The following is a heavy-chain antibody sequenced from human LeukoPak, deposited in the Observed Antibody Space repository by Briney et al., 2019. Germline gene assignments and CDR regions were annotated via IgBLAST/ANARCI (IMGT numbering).Heavy chain of an antibody. CDR3: ARARPSGYSYGYYFDY. D-gene: IGHD5-18*01. Sequence: ASVKVSCKASGYTFTSYYMHWVRQAPGQGLEWMGIINPSGGSTSYAQKFQGRVTMTRDMSTSTVYMELSSLRSEDTAVYYCARARPSGYSYGYYFDYWGQGTLVTVSS. J-gene: IGHJ4*02. CDR2: INPSGGST. V-gene: IGHV1-46*01. CDR1: GYTFTSYY.